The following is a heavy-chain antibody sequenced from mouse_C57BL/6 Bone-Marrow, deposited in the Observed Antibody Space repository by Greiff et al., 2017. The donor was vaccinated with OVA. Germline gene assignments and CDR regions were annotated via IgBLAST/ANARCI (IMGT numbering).Heavy chain of an antibody. V-gene: IGHV6-3*01. CDR1: GFTFSNYW. CDR2: IRLKSDNYAT. CDR3: TGPAYYSNLYYAMDY. J-gene: IGHJ4*01. D-gene: IGHD2-5*01. Sequence: EVQLQESGGGLVQPGGSMKLSCVASGFTFSNYWMNWVRQSPEKGLEWVAQIRLKSDNYATHYAVSVKGRFPISRDDSKIIVYLQMNNLRAEDTGIYYCTGPAYYSNLYYAMDYWGQGTSVTVSS.